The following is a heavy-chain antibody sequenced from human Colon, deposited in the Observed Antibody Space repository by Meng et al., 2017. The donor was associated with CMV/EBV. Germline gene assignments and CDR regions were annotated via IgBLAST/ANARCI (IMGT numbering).Heavy chain of an antibody. Sequence: GGYISRGDYDWTWIRQLPGKGREWIGYIDYSGSSYYNPSLKSRVNMSVDTSKSQFSLNLTSVTAADTAIYYCAREVGRLIRGPLDYWGQGMLVTVSS. CDR2: IDYSGSS. V-gene: IGHV4-31*02. CDR1: GGYISRGDYD. CDR3: AREVGRLIRGPLDY. D-gene: IGHD3-10*01. J-gene: IGHJ4*02.